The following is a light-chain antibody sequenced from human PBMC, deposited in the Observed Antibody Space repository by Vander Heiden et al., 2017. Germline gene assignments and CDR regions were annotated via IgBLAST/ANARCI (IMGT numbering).Light chain of an antibody. CDR2: LGS. V-gene: IGKV2-28*01. CDR1: QSLLHSNGYNY. CDR3: RQALQTPYT. J-gene: IGKJ2*01. Sequence: DMVMTQSPLSLPVTPGEPASISCRSSQSLLHSNGYNYLDWYLQKPGQSPQLLIYLGSNRASGVPDRFSGSGSGTDFTLKIIRVEAEDVGVYYCRQALQTPYTFGQGTKLEIK.